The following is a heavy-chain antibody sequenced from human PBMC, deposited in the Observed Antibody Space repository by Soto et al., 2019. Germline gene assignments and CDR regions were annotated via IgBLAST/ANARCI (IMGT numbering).Heavy chain of an antibody. CDR3: ARLALVTMVRGVIIKGGYYFDY. Sequence: QLQLQESGPGLVKPSETLSLTCTVSGGSISSSSYYWGWIRQPPGKGLEWIGSIYYSGSTYYNPSLKSRVTISVDTSKNQFSMKLSSVTAADTAVYYCARLALVTMVRGVIIKGGYYFDYWGQGNLVTVSS. CDR1: GGSISSSSYY. J-gene: IGHJ4*02. V-gene: IGHV4-39*01. CDR2: IYYSGST. D-gene: IGHD3-10*01.